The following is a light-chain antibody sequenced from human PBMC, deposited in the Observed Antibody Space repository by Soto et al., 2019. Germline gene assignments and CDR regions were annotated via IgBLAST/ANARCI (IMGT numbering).Light chain of an antibody. CDR3: QPSNKWPLT. Sequence: EIGMTQSPATLSVSQGDRATLSCRASQSGDNDLAWYQQKPGQPPRLLIYDASTRATGIPARFSGSQSGTEFTLTIRSLLSEDFAVYSCQPSNKWPLTFGGGTKVEIK. J-gene: IGKJ4*01. V-gene: IGKV3D-15*01. CDR1: QSGDND. CDR2: DAS.